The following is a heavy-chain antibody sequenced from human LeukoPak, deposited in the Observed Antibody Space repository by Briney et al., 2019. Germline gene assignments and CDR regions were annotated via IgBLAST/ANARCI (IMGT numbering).Heavy chain of an antibody. CDR3: ARGGAYYYYYMDV. D-gene: IGHD3-10*01. J-gene: IGHJ6*03. V-gene: IGHV4-34*01. CDR1: GGSFSGYY. CDR2: INHSGST. Sequence: TSETLSLTCAVYGGSFSGYYWSWIRQPPGKGLEWVGEINHSGSTNYNPSLKSRVTISVDTSKNPLSLKLSSVTAADTAVYYCARGGAYYYYYMDVWGKGTTVTVSS.